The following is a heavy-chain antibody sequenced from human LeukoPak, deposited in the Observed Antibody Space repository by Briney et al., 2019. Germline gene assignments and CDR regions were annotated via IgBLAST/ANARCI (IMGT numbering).Heavy chain of an antibody. CDR2: IKPDGSAQ. J-gene: IGHJ4*02. D-gene: IGHD5-24*01. Sequence: GGSLRLSCATSGFTFSSNWMSWVRHVPGRGLDWVANIKPDGSAQYYAASVKGRFTISRDNSKNTLYLQMNSLRAEDTAVYYCARDMALDYWGQGTLVTVSS. CDR3: ARDMALDY. V-gene: IGHV3-7*03. CDR1: GFTFSSNW.